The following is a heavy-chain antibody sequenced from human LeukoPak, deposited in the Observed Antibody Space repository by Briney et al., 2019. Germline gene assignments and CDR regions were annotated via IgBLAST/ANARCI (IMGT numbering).Heavy chain of an antibody. CDR3: VKVGGYTGSAADY. CDR1: RLTLRVYW. CDR2: INGDGRVT. V-gene: IGHV3-74*01. D-gene: IGHD3-16*02. J-gene: IGHJ4*02. Sequence: GGSLRLSCAASRLTLRVYWMHWVRQAPGKGLVWVSRINGDGRVTSYADSVKGRFTISRDNAKNTLYLQMDSLRAGDRAVYYCVKVGGYTGSAADYWGQGTLVTVSS.